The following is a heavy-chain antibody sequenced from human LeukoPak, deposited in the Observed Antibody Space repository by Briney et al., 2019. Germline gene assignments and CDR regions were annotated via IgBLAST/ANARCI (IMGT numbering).Heavy chain of an antibody. D-gene: IGHD4-17*01. CDR1: GFTFSSYA. CDR3: AKRSTVTTNDY. V-gene: IGHV3-23*01. J-gene: IGHJ4*02. Sequence: GGSLRLSCAASGFTFSSYAMSWVRQAPGKGREWVSAISGSGGSTYYADSVKGRFTISRDNSKNTLDLQMNSLRAEDTAVYYCAKRSTVTTNDYWGPGTLVTVSS. CDR2: ISGSGGST.